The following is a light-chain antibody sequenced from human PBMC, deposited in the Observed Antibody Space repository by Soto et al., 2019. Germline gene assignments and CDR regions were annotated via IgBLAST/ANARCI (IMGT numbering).Light chain of an antibody. J-gene: IGKJ1*01. CDR2: GAS. V-gene: IGKV3-20*01. CDR1: QSVSTGY. Sequence: EIVLTQSPGTLSLSPGERATLSCRASQSVSTGYLAWYQQKPGQAPRLIIYGASSRATGIPDRFSGSGSGTDFTLTIARLEPEDFAVYHCQQYVTTPWTFGQGTKVEIK. CDR3: QQYVTTPWT.